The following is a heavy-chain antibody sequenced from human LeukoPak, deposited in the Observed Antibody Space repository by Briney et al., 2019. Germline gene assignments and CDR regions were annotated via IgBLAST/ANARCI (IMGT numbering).Heavy chain of an antibody. D-gene: IGHD1-7*01. CDR3: AITGTTDYYYGMDV. CDR1: GTTFSSNE. J-gene: IGHJ6*02. CDR2: VSSSGSTI. V-gene: IGHV3-48*03. Sequence: PGRSRRPSCAASGTTFSSNEMNWVGKAPGKGLEGVSYVSSSGSTIYYADSVKGRFTISRDNAKNSLYLQMNSLRAEDTAVYYCAITGTTDYYYGMDVWGQGTTVTVSS.